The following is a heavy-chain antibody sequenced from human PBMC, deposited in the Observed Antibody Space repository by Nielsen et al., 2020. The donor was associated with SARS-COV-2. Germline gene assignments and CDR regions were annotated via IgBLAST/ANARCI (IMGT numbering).Heavy chain of an antibody. J-gene: IGHJ3*02. CDR2: ISSSSSTI. CDR3: AREGITDAFDI. CDR1: GFTFSSYS. V-gene: IGHV3-48*01. Sequence: ESLKISCAASGFTFSSYSMNWVRQAPGKGLEWVSYISSSSSTIYYADSVKGRFTISRDNAKNSLYLQMNSLRAEDTCVYYCAREGITDAFDIWGQGTMVTVSS. D-gene: IGHD3-10*01.